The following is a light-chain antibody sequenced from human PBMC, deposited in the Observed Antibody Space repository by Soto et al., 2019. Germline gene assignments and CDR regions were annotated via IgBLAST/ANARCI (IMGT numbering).Light chain of an antibody. J-gene: IGKJ5*01. Sequence: EIVMTQSPGTLSVSPGEGATLFCRASQSVRTKLAWYQQRAGQAPRLLMYGASTRATGIPDRFSGSGSGTEFTLTISSLQSEYFAVYYCQQYNSWPPITFGQGTRLEIK. CDR2: GAS. V-gene: IGKV3-15*01. CDR1: QSVRTK. CDR3: QQYNSWPPIT.